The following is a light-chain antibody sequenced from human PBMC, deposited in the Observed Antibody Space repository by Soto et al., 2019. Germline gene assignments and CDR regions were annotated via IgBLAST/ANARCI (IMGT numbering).Light chain of an antibody. J-gene: IGLJ2*01. V-gene: IGLV1-51*01. CDR3: GTWDSSLSAVV. Sequence: QSVLTQPPSVSAAPGQTVTISCSGSSSNIGNNYVSWYQQLPGTVPKLLIYDNNKRPSGIPDRLSGSKSGTSATLGITGLQTGDEADYYCGTWDSSLSAVVFGGGTKVTVL. CDR1: SSNIGNNY. CDR2: DNN.